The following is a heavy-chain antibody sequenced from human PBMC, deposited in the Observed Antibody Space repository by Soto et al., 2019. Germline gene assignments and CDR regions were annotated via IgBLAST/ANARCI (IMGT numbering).Heavy chain of an antibody. J-gene: IGHJ3*02. V-gene: IGHV3-23*01. CDR1: GFPFSSYA. D-gene: IGHD3-16*01. CDR3: AKGGYYSVFDI. Sequence: EMQLFESGGGLVQPWGSLRRSCVASGFPFSSYAMSWVRQTPGQGLEWVSGISGSGVLTYYADSVKGRFTISRDNSNNTLSLQVHILRVEDTAVYFCAKGGYYSVFDIWGQGTMVTVSA. CDR2: ISGSGVLT.